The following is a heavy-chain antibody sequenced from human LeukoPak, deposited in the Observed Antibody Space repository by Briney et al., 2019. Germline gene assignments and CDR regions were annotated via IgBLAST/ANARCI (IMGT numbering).Heavy chain of an antibody. Sequence: ASVKVSCKASGYTFTGYYMHWVRQAPGQGLEWMGRINPNSGGTNYAQKFQGRLTMTRDTSISTAYMELSRLRSDDTAVYYCARDGVSVSYYYCMDVWGKGTTVTVSS. V-gene: IGHV1-2*06. CDR3: ARDGVSVSYYYCMDV. CDR1: GYTFTGYY. CDR2: INPNSGGT. J-gene: IGHJ6*03. D-gene: IGHD2-8*01.